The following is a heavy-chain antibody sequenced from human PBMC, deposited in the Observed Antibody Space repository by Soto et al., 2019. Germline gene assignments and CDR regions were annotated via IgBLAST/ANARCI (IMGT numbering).Heavy chain of an antibody. CDR1: GFTFSPYW. CDR2: IKDDGGDE. V-gene: IGHV3-7*05. CDR3: AGGSGSITDT. J-gene: IGHJ5*02. Sequence: EGQLGESWGGLVQPGGSLRLSCAASGFTFSPYWMSWVRQAPGKGLEWVAIIKDDGGDELYLEAVRGRFTISRDNAKKSLYLAMDSLRVEGTAVYYCAGGSGSITDTRGQGILVTVSS. D-gene: IGHD3-3*01.